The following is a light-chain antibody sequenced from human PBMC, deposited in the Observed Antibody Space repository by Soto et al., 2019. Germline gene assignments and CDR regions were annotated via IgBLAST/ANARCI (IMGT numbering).Light chain of an antibody. CDR3: QQYNSYLWT. CDR1: QSISTW. J-gene: IGKJ1*01. V-gene: IGKV1-5*01. CDR2: DAS. Sequence: DLHVTQSPSFLSASVGYIVTITCRASQSISTWLAWYQQKPGKAPKLLIYDASSLESGVPSRFSGSGSGTDFTLTISSLQPEDFATYYCQQYNSYLWTFGQGTKVDIK.